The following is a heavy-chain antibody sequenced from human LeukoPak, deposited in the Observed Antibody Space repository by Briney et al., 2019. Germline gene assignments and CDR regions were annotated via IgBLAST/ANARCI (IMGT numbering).Heavy chain of an antibody. D-gene: IGHD3-3*01. Sequence: SETLSLTCAVSGYSISSGYYWGWIRPPPGKGLEWIGSIYHSGSTYYNPSLKSRVTISVDTSKNQFSPKLSSVTAADTAVYYCARGTRGLEWLANDAFDIWGQGTMVTVSS. CDR3: ARGTRGLEWLANDAFDI. CDR1: GYSISSGYY. CDR2: IYHSGST. V-gene: IGHV4-38-2*01. J-gene: IGHJ3*02.